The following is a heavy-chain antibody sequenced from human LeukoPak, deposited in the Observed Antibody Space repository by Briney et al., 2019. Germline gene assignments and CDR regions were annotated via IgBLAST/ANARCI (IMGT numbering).Heavy chain of an antibody. V-gene: IGHV1-18*01. CDR1: GYTFTSYG. Sequence: ASVTVSCKASGYTFTSYGISWVRQAPGQGLEWMGWISAYNGNTNYAQKLQGRVTMTTDTSTSTAYMELRSLRSDDTAVYYCARDGRSPDIVVVPAAIIRAYYFDYWGQGTLVTVSS. D-gene: IGHD2-2*01. J-gene: IGHJ4*02. CDR2: ISAYNGNT. CDR3: ARDGRSPDIVVVPAAIIRAYYFDY.